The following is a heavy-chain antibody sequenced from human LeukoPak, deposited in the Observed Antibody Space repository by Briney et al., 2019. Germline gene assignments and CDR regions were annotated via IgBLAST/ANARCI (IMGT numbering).Heavy chain of an antibody. CDR3: AWLGGIYGMDV. V-gene: IGHV3-9*01. Sequence: PGRSLRLSCAASGFTFDDYAMHWVRQAPGKGLEWVSGISWNSGSIGYADSVKGRFTISRDNAKNSLYLQMNSLRAEDTAVYYCAWLGGIYGMDVWGQGTTVTVSS. D-gene: IGHD3-10*01. CDR2: ISWNSGSI. CDR1: GFTFDDYA. J-gene: IGHJ6*02.